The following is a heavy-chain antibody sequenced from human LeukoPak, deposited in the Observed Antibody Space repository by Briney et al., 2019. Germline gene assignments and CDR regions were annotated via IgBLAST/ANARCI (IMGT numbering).Heavy chain of an antibody. V-gene: IGHV3-33*01. CDR3: ARDRWSSTSYSDY. Sequence: GGSLRLSCAASGFTFSNYGMHWVRQAPGKGLEWVAVIWYDGNNKYYADSVKGRFTISRDNSKNTLYLQMNSLRAEDTAVYYCARDRWSSTSYSDYWGQGTLVTVSS. CDR2: IWYDGNNK. CDR1: GFTFSNYG. J-gene: IGHJ4*02. D-gene: IGHD2-2*01.